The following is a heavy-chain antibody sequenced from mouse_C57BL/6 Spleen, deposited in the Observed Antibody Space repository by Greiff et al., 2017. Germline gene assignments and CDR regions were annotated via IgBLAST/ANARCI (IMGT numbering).Heavy chain of an antibody. V-gene: IGHV5-9-1*02. CDR2: ISSGGDYI. Sequence: EVQGVESGEGLVKPGGSLKLSCAASGFTFSSYAMSLVRQTPEQRLEWVAYISSGGDYIYYADTVQGRFTISRDNAMNTLYLQMSSLKSDDTAMYYCTREELYAMDYWGQGTSVTVSS. J-gene: IGHJ4*01. CDR3: TREELYAMDY. CDR1: GFTFSSYA.